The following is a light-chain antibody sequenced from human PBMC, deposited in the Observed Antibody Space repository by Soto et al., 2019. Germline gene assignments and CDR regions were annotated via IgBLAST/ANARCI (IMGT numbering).Light chain of an antibody. Sequence: NQPASVSGSPGQSIAISCTGTVSDVGSYKYVSWYQQHPGKAPKLIIFEVSNRPSGVSDRFSGSKSGNTASLTISGLQADDEADYYCSSYTSISSLGVFGTGTKVTVL. CDR3: SSYTSISSLGV. J-gene: IGLJ1*01. CDR1: VSDVGSYKY. CDR2: EVS. V-gene: IGLV2-14*01.